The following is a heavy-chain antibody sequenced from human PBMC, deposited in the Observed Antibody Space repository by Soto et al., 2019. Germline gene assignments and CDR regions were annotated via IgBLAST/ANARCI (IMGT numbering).Heavy chain of an antibody. V-gene: IGHV3-74*01. J-gene: IGHJ3*02. CDR1: TFTFSNYW. D-gene: IGHD1-26*01. Sequence: HPGGSLRLSCAASTFTFSNYWMHWVRQAPGKGLVWVSRINSDGSSTSYADSVKGRFTVSRDNARNTLYLQMNSLRVEDTAVYYCARAFGEVGSTAAFDIWGQGTMVTVSS. CDR3: ARAFGEVGSTAAFDI. CDR2: INSDGSST.